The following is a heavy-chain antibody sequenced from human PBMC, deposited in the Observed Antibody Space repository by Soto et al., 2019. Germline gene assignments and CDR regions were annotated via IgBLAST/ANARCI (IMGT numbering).Heavy chain of an antibody. CDR3: ARDAPSLSYSSPIDY. CDR1: GDSIKSSSHY. D-gene: IGHD3-10*01. CDR2: INYSGST. V-gene: IGHV4-39*02. Sequence: PSETLSLTCTVSGDSIKSSSHYWGWVRQPPGKGLEWIGTINYSGSTFYTPSLRSRVTISIDTSKNQFSLKLSSVTAADTAVYYCARDAPSLSYSSPIDYWGQGTLVTVSS. J-gene: IGHJ4*02.